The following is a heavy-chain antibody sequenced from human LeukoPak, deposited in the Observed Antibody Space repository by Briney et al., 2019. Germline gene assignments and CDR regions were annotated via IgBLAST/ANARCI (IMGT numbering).Heavy chain of an antibody. Sequence: SETLSLTCTVSCGSISSSSFYWGWLRRPPGKGLEWIGSVRYSGTTYYNPSLKSRLTMSVDTSKNQFSLRLSSVTAADTAVYYCARHEYESSGSRRDYYFDCWGQGTLVTASS. CDR2: VRYSGTT. V-gene: IGHV4-39*01. J-gene: IGHJ4*02. D-gene: IGHD3-22*01. CDR3: ARHEYESSGSRRDYYFDC. CDR1: CGSISSSSFY.